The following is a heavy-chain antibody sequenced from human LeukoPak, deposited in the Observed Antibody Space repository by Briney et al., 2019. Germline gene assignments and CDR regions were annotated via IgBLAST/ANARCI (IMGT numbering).Heavy chain of an antibody. V-gene: IGHV4-30-2*01. CDR1: GGSISSGGYS. J-gene: IGHJ4*02. D-gene: IGHD3-22*01. Sequence: PSQTLSLTCAVSGGSISSGGYSWSWIRQPPGKGLEWIGYIYHSGSTNYNPSLKSRVTISVDTSKNQFSLKLSSVTAADTAVYYCARLRDSSGYFSRSLNDYWGQGTLVTVSS. CDR2: IYHSGST. CDR3: ARLRDSSGYFSRSLNDY.